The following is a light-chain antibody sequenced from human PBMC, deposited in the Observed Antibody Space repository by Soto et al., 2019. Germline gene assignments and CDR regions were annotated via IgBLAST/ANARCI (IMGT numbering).Light chain of an antibody. CDR1: QSVSSN. V-gene: IGKV3-15*01. Sequence: EIVMTQSPATLSVSPGERATLSCRASQSVSSNLAWYQQKPGQAPRLLICGASTRATGIPARFSGSGSGTDFTLTISSLEPEDFAVYYCQQRSNWPPITFGQGTRLEIK. J-gene: IGKJ5*01. CDR3: QQRSNWPPIT. CDR2: GAS.